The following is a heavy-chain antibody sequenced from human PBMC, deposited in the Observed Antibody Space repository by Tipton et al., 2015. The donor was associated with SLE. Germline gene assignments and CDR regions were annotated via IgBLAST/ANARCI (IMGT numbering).Heavy chain of an antibody. CDR2: IYHSGST. Sequence: TLSLTCAVSGYSISSGYYWGWIRQPPGKGLEWIGSIYHSGSTYYNPSLKSRVTISVDTSKNQFSLKLSSVTAADTAVYYCASRSGTISDYWGQGTLATVSS. J-gene: IGHJ4*02. CDR3: ASRSGTISDY. CDR1: GYSISSGYY. D-gene: IGHD3-3*01. V-gene: IGHV4-38-2*01.